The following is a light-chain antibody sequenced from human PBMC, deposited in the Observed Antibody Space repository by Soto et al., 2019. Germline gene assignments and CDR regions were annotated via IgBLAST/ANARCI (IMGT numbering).Light chain of an antibody. CDR1: QSVSSN. J-gene: IGKJ1*01. CDR3: QQYGSSPWT. Sequence: EIVMTQSPATLSVSPGERATLSCRASQSVSSNLAWYQQKPGQAPRLLIYGASTRATGIPARFSGSGSGTEFTLTISSLEPEDFAVYYCQQYGSSPWTFGQGTRWIS. V-gene: IGKV3-15*01. CDR2: GAS.